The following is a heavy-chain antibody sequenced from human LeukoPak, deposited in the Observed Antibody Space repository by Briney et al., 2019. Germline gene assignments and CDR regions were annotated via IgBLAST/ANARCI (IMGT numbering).Heavy chain of an antibody. J-gene: IGHJ4*02. CDR2: ISGSGGST. V-gene: IGHV3-23*01. Sequence: GGSLRLSCAASGFTFSSYAMSWVRQAPGKGLEWVSAISGSGGSTYYADSVKGRFTISRDNSKNTLYLQMNSLRAEDTAVYYCAKADGNHYDSSGLPSDYWGQGTLVTVSS. D-gene: IGHD3-22*01. CDR1: GFTFSSYA. CDR3: AKADGNHYDSSGLPSDY.